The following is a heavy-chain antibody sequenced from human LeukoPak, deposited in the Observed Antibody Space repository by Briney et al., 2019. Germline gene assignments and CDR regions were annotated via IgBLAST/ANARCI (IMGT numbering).Heavy chain of an antibody. Sequence: SETLSLTCAVYGGSFSGYYWSWIRQPPGKGLEWIGEINHSGSTNYNPSLKSRVTISVDTSKNQFSLKLSSVTAADTAVYYCAAEESAVAAPPDYWGQGTLVTVSS. CDR2: INHSGST. J-gene: IGHJ4*02. CDR1: GGSFSGYY. V-gene: IGHV4-34*01. D-gene: IGHD6-19*01. CDR3: AAEESAVAAPPDY.